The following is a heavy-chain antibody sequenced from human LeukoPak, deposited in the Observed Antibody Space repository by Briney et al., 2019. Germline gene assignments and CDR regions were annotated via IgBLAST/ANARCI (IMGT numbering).Heavy chain of an antibody. V-gene: IGHV3-23*01. J-gene: IGHJ3*01. CDR1: GFTFSTFA. CDR2: IFPSGGEI. CDR3: ARDEIPSGT. Sequence: GGSLRLSCAASGFTFSTFAMIWVRQPPGKGLEWVSSIFPSGGEIHYADSVRGRFTISRDNSRSTVDLQMNSLRVEDTGIYYCARDEIPSGTWGQGTMVIVSS. D-gene: IGHD6-25*01.